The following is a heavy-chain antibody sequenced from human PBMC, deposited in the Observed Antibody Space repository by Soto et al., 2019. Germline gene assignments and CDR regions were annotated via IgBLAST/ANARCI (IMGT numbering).Heavy chain of an antibody. V-gene: IGHV6-1*01. J-gene: IGHJ5*02. CDR2: TYYRSKWYN. CDR1: GDSVSSNSAA. CDR3: ARESLIAVAGTLWFDP. Sequence: SQTLSLTCAISGDSVSSNSAAWNWIRQSPSRGLEWLGRTYYRSKWYNDYAVSVKSRITINPDTSKNQFSLQLNSVTPEDTAVNYCARESLIAVAGTLWFDPWGQGTLVIVSA. D-gene: IGHD6-19*01.